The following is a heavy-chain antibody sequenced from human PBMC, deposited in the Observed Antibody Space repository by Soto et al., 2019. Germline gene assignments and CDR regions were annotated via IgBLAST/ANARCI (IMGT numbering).Heavy chain of an antibody. CDR2: ISYDGSNK. J-gene: IGHJ6*02. D-gene: IGHD2-15*01. Sequence: QLQLVESGGGVVQPGTSLRLSCTASGSTFSNYIMHWVRQAPGKGLDWVAFISYDGSNKDYADSVEGRFTISRDNSKSTLYLQLSSLRPEDTAVYYCAGGDNYYAFGVWGHGTTVTVSS. V-gene: IGHV3-30-3*01. CDR3: AGGDNYYAFGV. CDR1: GSTFSNYI.